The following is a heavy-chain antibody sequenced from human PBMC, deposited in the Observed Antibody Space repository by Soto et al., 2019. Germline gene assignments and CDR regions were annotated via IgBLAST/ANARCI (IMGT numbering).Heavy chain of an antibody. CDR2: ISGSGGST. D-gene: IGHD5-18*01. CDR1: GFTFSSYA. CDR3: AKAPGQYSYGTYYFDY. Sequence: GGSLRLSCAASGFTFSSYAMSWVRQAPGKGLEWVSAISGSGGSTYYADSVKGRFTISRDNSKNTLYLQMNSLRAEDTAVYYCAKAPGQYSYGTYYFDYWGQGTLVTVSS. J-gene: IGHJ4*02. V-gene: IGHV3-23*01.